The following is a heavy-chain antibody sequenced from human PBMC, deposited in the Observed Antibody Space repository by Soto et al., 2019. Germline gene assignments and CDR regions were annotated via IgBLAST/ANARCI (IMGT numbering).Heavy chain of an antibody. Sequence: QVQLVESGGGVVQPGTSLRLSCVGSGFTFRSYVIHWVRQAPGKGLEWVALTSYDGSNNFYGDSVKGRFTISRDNSRNTVELQMDSLILYDTALYYCARWGTTGGLDVWGQGTLVSVSS. V-gene: IGHV3-33*05. CDR2: TSYDGSNN. CDR3: ARWGTTGGLDV. J-gene: IGHJ4*02. CDR1: GFTFRSYV. D-gene: IGHD3-16*01.